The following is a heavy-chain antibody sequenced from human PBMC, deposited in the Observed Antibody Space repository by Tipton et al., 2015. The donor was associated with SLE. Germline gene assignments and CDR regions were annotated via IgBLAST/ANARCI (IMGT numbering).Heavy chain of an antibody. CDR1: GGSFSGYY. D-gene: IGHD2-21*01. CDR2: INHSGST. CDR3: ARSRGGPIVEMGMDV. Sequence: TLSLTCAVYGGSFSGYYWSWIRQPPGKGLGWVGEINHSGSTNYNPSLKSRVTISVDTSKNQFSLKLSSVTAADTAVYYCARSRGGPIVEMGMDVWGQGTTVPVSS. V-gene: IGHV4-34*01. J-gene: IGHJ6*02.